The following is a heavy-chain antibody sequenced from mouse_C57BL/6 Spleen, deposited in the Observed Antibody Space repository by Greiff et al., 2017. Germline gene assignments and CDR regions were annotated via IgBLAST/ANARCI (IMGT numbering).Heavy chain of an antibody. CDR3: ARVQGYFDV. CDR2: INYDGSST. CDR1: GFTFSDYY. Sequence: EVQLVESEGGLVQPGSSMKLSCTASGFTFSDYYMAWVRQVPEKGLEWVANINYDGSSTYYLDSLKSRFIISRDNAKNILYLQMSSLKSEDTATSYCARVQGYFDVWGTGTTVTVSS. V-gene: IGHV5-16*01. J-gene: IGHJ1*03.